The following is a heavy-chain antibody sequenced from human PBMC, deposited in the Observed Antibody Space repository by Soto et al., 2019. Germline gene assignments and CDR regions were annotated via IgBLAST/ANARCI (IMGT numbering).Heavy chain of an antibody. CDR2: INHSGST. V-gene: IGHV4-34*01. Sequence: SETLSLTCAVYGGSFSGYYWSWIRQPPGKGLEWIGEINHSGSTNYNPSLKSRVTISVDTSKNQFSLKLSSVTAADTAVYYCARDYASRIAGSGNGFDSWGQGTLVTVSS. CDR1: GGSFSGYY. CDR3: ARDYASRIAGSGNGFDS. J-gene: IGHJ4*02. D-gene: IGHD6-19*01.